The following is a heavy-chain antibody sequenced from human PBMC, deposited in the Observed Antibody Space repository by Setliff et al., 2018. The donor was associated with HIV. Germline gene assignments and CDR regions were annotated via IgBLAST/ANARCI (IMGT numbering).Heavy chain of an antibody. CDR3: ARGRNYDSSGYGDYYYCMDV. D-gene: IGHD3-22*01. CDR1: GGTFSSYP. CDR2: IIPIFGTT. V-gene: IGHV1-69*13. J-gene: IGHJ6*03. Sequence: GASVKVSCKASGGTFSSYPISWVRQAPGQGLEWMGGIIPIFGTTHYAQKFQGRVTVTADESTSTAYMQLSSLRSDDTAVYYCARGRNYDSSGYGDYYYCMDVWGKGTTVTVSS.